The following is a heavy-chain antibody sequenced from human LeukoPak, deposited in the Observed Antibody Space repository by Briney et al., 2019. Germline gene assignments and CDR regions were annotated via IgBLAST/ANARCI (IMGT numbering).Heavy chain of an antibody. CDR1: GYTFTSYD. Sequence: ASVKVSCKASGYTFTSYDINWVRQATGQGLEWMGWMNPNRGNTGYAQKFQGRVTITRNTSISTAYMELSSLRSEDTAVYYCARRYCSSTSCYYYYMDVWGKGTTVTVSS. J-gene: IGHJ6*03. CDR2: MNPNRGNT. CDR3: ARRYCSSTSCYYYYMDV. D-gene: IGHD2-2*01. V-gene: IGHV1-8*03.